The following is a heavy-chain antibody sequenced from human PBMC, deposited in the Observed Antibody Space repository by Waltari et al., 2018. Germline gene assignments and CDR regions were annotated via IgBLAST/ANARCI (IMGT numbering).Heavy chain of an antibody. Sequence: QLQLQESGPGLVKPSETLSLTCTVSGGSISNVDYHWGWVRQPPGKGLEWISTIHYTGSTYYNPSLKSRLTISVDTSKNQFSLKLSSVTAADTAVYHCMRDQRSTVLDWGQGTLVTVSS. CDR1: GGSISNVDYH. D-gene: IGHD1-1*01. J-gene: IGHJ4*02. CDR3: MRDQRSTVLD. V-gene: IGHV4-39*07. CDR2: IHYTGST.